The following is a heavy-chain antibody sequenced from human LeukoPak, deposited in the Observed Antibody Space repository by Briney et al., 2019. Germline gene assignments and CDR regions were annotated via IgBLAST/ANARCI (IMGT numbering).Heavy chain of an antibody. J-gene: IGHJ5*02. V-gene: IGHV4-34*01. CDR3: ARDWYCSSTSCYGKRRFDP. CDR2: INHSGST. CDR1: VGSFSGYY. D-gene: IGHD2-2*01. Sequence: SETLSLTCAVYVGSFSGYYWSWIRQPPGKGLEWIGEINHSGSTNYNPSLKSRVTISVDTSKNQFSLKLSSVTAADTAVYYCARDWYCSSTSCYGKRRFDPWGQGTLVTVSS.